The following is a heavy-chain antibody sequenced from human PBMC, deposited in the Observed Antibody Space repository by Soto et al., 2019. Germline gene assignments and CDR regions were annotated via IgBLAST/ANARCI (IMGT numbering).Heavy chain of an antibody. V-gene: IGHV3-7*03. CDR1: GFTFSNYG. CDR2: INQDGSEK. Sequence: GGSLRLSCAASGFTFSNYGMSWVRQAPGKGLEWVANINQDGSEKYYVYSVKGRFTFSRANAKNSLYLHLNSLRAKDTAVCVWANACPYGMDVWGQGTTVTVSS. CDR3: ANACPYGMDV. J-gene: IGHJ6*02.